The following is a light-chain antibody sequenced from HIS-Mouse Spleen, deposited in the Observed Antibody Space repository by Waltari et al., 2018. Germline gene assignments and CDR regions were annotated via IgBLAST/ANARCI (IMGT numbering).Light chain of an antibody. Sequence: QSVLTQPPSPAGTPGQRVTISCSGSSPNIGSNYAYWYQQLPGPAPKRLIYRNNQRPSGVPDRFSGSKSGTSASLAISGLRSEDEADYYCAAWDDSLSGWVFGGGTKLTVL. CDR2: RNN. CDR3: AAWDDSLSGWV. V-gene: IGLV1-47*01. J-gene: IGLJ3*02. CDR1: SPNIGSNY.